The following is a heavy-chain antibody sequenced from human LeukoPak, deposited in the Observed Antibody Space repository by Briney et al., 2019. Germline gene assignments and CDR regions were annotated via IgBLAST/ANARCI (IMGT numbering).Heavy chain of an antibody. CDR2: ISSSGSTI. Sequence: SLRLSCAASGFTFSDYYMSWIRQAPGKGLEWVSYISSSGSTIYYADSVKGRFTISRDNAKNSLYLQMNSLRAEDTAVYYCARGPPWGSSSWSPYFDYWGQGTLVTVSS. D-gene: IGHD6-13*01. CDR3: ARGPPWGSSSWSPYFDY. J-gene: IGHJ4*02. V-gene: IGHV3-11*04. CDR1: GFTFSDYY.